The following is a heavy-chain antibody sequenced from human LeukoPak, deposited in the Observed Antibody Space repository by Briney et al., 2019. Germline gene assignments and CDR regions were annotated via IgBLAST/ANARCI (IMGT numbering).Heavy chain of an antibody. CDR3: AKDHYDILTGYRIGDYYYGMDV. CDR1: GFTFSSYG. D-gene: IGHD3-9*01. V-gene: IGHV3-30*18. Sequence: GGSLRLSCAASGFTFSSYGMHWVRQAPGKGLEWVAVISYDGSNKYYADSVKGRFTISRDNFKNTLYLQMNSLRAEDTAVYYCAKDHYDILTGYRIGDYYYGMDVWGKGTTVTVSS. CDR2: ISYDGSNK. J-gene: IGHJ6*04.